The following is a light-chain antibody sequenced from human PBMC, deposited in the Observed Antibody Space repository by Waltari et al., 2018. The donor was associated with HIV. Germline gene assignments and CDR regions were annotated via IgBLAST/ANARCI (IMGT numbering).Light chain of an antibody. CDR3: QQYNNWPPYT. J-gene: IGKJ2*01. CDR1: QSVSSN. V-gene: IGKV3-15*01. CDR2: SAS. Sequence: IVMTQSPATLSVSPGERAILSCRASQSVSSNLAGYHQKPGQAPRLLIYSASTRATGVPARFSGSGSGTDFTLTISSLQSEDFAVYHCQQYNNWPPYTFGQGTRLEIK.